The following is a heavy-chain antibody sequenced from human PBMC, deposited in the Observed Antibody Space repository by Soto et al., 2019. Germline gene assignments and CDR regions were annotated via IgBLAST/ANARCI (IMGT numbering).Heavy chain of an antibody. CDR3: ARQKFWSGYYNYYYYGMDV. D-gene: IGHD3-3*01. CDR2: IDPSDSYT. V-gene: IGHV5-10-1*01. Sequence: GESLKISCKGSGYSFTSYWISWVRQMPGKGLEWMGRIDPSDSYTNYSPSFQGHVTISADKSISTAYLQWSSLKASDTAMYYCARQKFWSGYYNYYYYGMDVWGQGTTVTVSS. CDR1: GYSFTSYW. J-gene: IGHJ6*02.